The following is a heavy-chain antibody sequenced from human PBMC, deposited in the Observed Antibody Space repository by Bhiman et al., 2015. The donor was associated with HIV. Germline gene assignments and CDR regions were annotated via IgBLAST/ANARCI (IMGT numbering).Heavy chain of an antibody. CDR2: ITSSGSYI. D-gene: IGHD5-12*01. CDR3: AKYTGYSGYDYYYYYGMDV. V-gene: IGHV3-21*04. J-gene: IGHJ6*02. Sequence: EVQVVESGGGLVKPGGSLRLSCAASGFTFSSYSMNWVRQAPGKGLEWVSSITSSGSYIYYADSLKGRFTISRDNAKNSLYLQMSSLRAEDTAVYYCAKYTGYSGYDYYYYYGMDVWGQGTTVTVSS. CDR1: GFTFSSYS.